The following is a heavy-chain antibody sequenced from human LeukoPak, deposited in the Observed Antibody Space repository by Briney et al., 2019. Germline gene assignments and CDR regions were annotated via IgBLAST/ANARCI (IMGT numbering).Heavy chain of an antibody. D-gene: IGHD5-12*01. Sequence: QSGGSLRLSCAASGFTFDDYAMHWVRQAPGKGLEWVSGVNWNSGSIGYADSVKGRFTISRDNAKKALYLQMNSLRPEDTALYYCAKDEYSGFGSLDFWGQGTLVTVSS. CDR2: VNWNSGSI. J-gene: IGHJ4*02. V-gene: IGHV3-9*01. CDR1: GFTFDDYA. CDR3: AKDEYSGFGSLDF.